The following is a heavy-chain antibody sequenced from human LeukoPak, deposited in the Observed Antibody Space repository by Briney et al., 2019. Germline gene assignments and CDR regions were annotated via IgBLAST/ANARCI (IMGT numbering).Heavy chain of an antibody. V-gene: IGHV4-59*01. D-gene: IGHD4-17*01. CDR3: ARVSTTTVTNRYYYYGMDV. CDR2: IYYSGST. CDR1: GGSISSYY. Sequence: SETLSLTCTVSGGSISSYYWNWIRQPPGKGLEWIGYIYYSGSTKYNPSLKSRVTITADTSKNQFSLKLSSVTAADTAVYYCARVSTTTVTNRYYYYGMDVWGQGTTVTVS. J-gene: IGHJ6*02.